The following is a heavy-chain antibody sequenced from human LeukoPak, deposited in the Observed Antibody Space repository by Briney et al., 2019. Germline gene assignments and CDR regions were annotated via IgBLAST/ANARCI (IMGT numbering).Heavy chain of an antibody. CDR1: GFTFSSYW. CDR2: IKQDGSEK. Sequence: GGSLRLSCAASGFTFSSYWMSWVRQAPGKGLEWVANIKQDGSEKYYVDSVEGRLTISRDNAKNSLYLQMNSLRAEDTAVYYCARTKARVTENDYWGQGTLVTVSS. J-gene: IGHJ4*02. D-gene: IGHD5-18*01. CDR3: ARTKARVTENDY. V-gene: IGHV3-7*01.